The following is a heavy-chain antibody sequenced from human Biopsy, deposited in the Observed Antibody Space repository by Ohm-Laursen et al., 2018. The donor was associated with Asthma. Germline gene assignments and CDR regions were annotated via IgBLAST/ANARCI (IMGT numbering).Heavy chain of an antibody. CDR1: GFTFSSYA. J-gene: IGHJ4*02. V-gene: IGHV3-30-3*01. CDR2: ISYDGSNK. CDR3: ARDAWELQKPYAYYFDY. Sequence: PRLSCSASGFTFSSYAMHWVRQAPGKGLEWVAVISYDGSNKYYADSVKGRFTISRDNSKNTLYLQMNSLRAEDTAVYYCARDAWELQKPYAYYFDYWGQGTLVTVSS. D-gene: IGHD1-26*01.